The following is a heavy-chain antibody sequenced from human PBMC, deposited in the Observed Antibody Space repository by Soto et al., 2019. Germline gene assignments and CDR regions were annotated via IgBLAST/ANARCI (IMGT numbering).Heavy chain of an antibody. V-gene: IGHV1-24*01. D-gene: IGHD6-19*01. J-gene: IGHJ4*02. Sequence: QVQLVQSGAEVKKPGASVKVSCKVSGYTLTELSMHWVRQAPGKGLEWMGGFDPEDGETIYAQKFQGRVTMTEDTSTDTAYMERSSLRSEDTAVYYCATNRFGGGWYVPAGDYWGQGTLVTVSS. CDR2: FDPEDGET. CDR1: GYTLTELS. CDR3: ATNRFGGGWYVPAGDY.